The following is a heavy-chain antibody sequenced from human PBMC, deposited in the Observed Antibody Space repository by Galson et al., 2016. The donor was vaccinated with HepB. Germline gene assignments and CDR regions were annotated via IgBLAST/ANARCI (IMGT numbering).Heavy chain of an antibody. CDR1: GYTFTAYY. Sequence: SVKVSCKASGYTFTAYYLHWVRQAPGQGLEWMGWINPKSGGTNYALKLQGRVTMTSDKSSNTAYMELTSLRSDDTAVYYCARDPRISMVPPPRMDVWGKGTTVIVSS. CDR2: INPKSGGT. J-gene: IGHJ6*04. D-gene: IGHD3-10*01. CDR3: ARDPRISMVPPPRMDV. V-gene: IGHV1-2*02.